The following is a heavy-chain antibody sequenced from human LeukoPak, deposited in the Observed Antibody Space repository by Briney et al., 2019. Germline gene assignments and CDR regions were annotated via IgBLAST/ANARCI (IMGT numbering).Heavy chain of an antibody. CDR1: GGSFSGYY. CDR3: ASLLRRDY. D-gene: IGHD3-3*01. Sequence: PSETLSLTCAVYGGSFSGYYWSWIRQPPGKGLEWIGEINHSGSTNYNPSLKSRVTISVDTSKNQFSLKLSSVTAVDTAVYYCASLLRRDYWGQGTLVTVSS. V-gene: IGHV4-34*01. J-gene: IGHJ4*02. CDR2: INHSGST.